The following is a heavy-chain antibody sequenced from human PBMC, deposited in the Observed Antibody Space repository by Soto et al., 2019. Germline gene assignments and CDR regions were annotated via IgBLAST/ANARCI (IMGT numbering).Heavy chain of an antibody. CDR3: ASVTVTTWQEPYYFDY. D-gene: IGHD4-17*01. J-gene: IGHJ4*02. V-gene: IGHV3-21*01. CDR1: GFTFSSYS. CDR2: ISSSSSYI. Sequence: GGSLRLSCAASGFTFSSYSMNWVRQAPGKGLEWVSSISSSSSYIYYADSVKGRFTISRDNAKNSLYLQMNSLRAEDTAVYYCASVTVTTWQEPYYFDYWGQGTLVTVSS.